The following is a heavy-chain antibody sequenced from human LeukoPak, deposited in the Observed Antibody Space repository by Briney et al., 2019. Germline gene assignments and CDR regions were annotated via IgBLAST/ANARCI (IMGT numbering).Heavy chain of an antibody. J-gene: IGHJ5*02. D-gene: IGHD3-10*01. Sequence: SETLSLTCTVSGGSISSGNYFWSWIRQPAGKGLEWIGRIHTSGSTNYNSSLKSRVTISIDTPKNQFSLKLSSLTAADTAVYYCARELNLVRGVSYSWFDPWGQGTLVTVSS. CDR1: GGSISSGNYF. CDR3: ARELNLVRGVSYSWFDP. V-gene: IGHV4-61*02. CDR2: IHTSGST.